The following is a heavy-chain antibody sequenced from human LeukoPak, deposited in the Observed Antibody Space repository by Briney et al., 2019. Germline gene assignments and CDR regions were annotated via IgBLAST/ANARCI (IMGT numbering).Heavy chain of an antibody. CDR3: ATCPPSSWSYFDF. CDR1: GTTLRKYE. Sequence: PGGSLRLSCAAPGTTLRKYEMHWVRQAPGKGLEWLSYISSGGQTISYRDSVKGRFTVSRGNSKNSVYLQMHSLRAEDTAVYYCATCPPSSWSYFDFWGQGALVTVSS. CDR2: ISSGGQTI. V-gene: IGHV3-48*03. D-gene: IGHD6-13*01. J-gene: IGHJ4*02.